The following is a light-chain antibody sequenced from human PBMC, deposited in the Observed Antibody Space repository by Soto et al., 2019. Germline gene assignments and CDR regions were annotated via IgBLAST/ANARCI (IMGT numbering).Light chain of an antibody. CDR3: QQSDRTPLT. CDR1: ESISGN. J-gene: IGKJ3*01. V-gene: IGKV1-39*01. CDR2: AAS. Sequence: DIQMTQSPSSLSASVGGRVTITCRASESISGNLNWYQQKPGEAPKFLMYAASTLHTGVPSRFSGSGSGTEFTLTINSLQPEDFATYYCQQSDRTPLTFGPGTKVDF.